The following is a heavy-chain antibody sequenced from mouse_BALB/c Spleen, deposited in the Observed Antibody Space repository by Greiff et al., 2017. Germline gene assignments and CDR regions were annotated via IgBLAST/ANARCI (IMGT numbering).Heavy chain of an antibody. CDR1: GFSLTSYG. CDR3: ARVYGNYVYYAMDY. V-gene: IGHV2-9*02. Sequence: VKVVESGPGLVAPSQGLSITCTVSGFSLTSYGVHWVRQPPGKGLEWLGVIWAGGSTNYNSALMSRLSISKDNSKSQVFLKMNSLQTDDTAMYYCARVYGNYVYYAMDYWGQGTSVTVSS. D-gene: IGHD2-1*01. J-gene: IGHJ4*01. CDR2: IWAGGST.